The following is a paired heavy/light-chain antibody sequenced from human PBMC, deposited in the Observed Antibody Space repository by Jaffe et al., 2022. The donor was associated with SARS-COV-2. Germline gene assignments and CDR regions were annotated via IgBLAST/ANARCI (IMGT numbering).Light chain of an antibody. Sequence: EIVMTQSPATLSVSPGERATLSCRASQSVSSNLAWYQQKPGQAPRLLIYGASTRATGIPARFSGSGSGTEFTLTISSLQSEDFAVYYCQQYNNWPTFGQGTKVEIK. J-gene: IGKJ1*01. CDR3: QQYNNWPT. CDR1: QSVSSN. V-gene: IGKV3-15*01. CDR2: GAS.
Heavy chain of an antibody. D-gene: IGHD6-13*01. CDR1: GYSISSGYY. CDR3: ARGPDGGSAAAGIWRGVVGCY. V-gene: IGHV4-38-2*02. CDR2: IYHSGST. J-gene: IGHJ4*02. Sequence: QVQLQESGPGLVKPSETLSLTCTVSGYSISSGYYWGWIRQPPGKGLEWIGSIYHSGSTYYNPSLKSRVTISVDTSKNQFSLKLSSVTAADTAVYYCARGPDGGSAAAGIWRGVVGCYWGQGTLVTVSS.